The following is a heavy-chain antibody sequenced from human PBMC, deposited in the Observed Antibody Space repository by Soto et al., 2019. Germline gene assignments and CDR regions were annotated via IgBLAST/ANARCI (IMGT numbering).Heavy chain of an antibody. D-gene: IGHD5-12*01. J-gene: IGHJ4*02. CDR2: LRGGGNDR. Sequence: GGSLRLSCAASGFPFSSYAMSWVRQTPEKGLEWVAGLRGGGNDRYYADFVQGRFTFSRDNSRNILYLQMNSLRAEDTAMYDCARSLFMVAPDNEPFDYWGQGTLVTVSS. CDR3: ARSLFMVAPDNEPFDY. CDR1: GFPFSSYA. V-gene: IGHV3-23*01.